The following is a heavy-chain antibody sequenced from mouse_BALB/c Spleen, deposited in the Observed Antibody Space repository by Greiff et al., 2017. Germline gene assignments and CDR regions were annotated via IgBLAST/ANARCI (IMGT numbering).Heavy chain of an antibody. J-gene: IGHJ3*01. D-gene: IGHD1-2*01. V-gene: IGHV1-4*02. CDR3: ARWGTTATAY. CDR2: INPSSGYT. Sequence: VHLVESAAELARPGASVKMSCKASGYTFTSYTMHWVKQRPGQGLEWIGYINPSSGYTEYNQKFKDKTTLTADKSSSTAYMQLSSLTSEDSAVYYCARWGTTATAYWGQGTLVTVSA. CDR1: GYTFTSYT.